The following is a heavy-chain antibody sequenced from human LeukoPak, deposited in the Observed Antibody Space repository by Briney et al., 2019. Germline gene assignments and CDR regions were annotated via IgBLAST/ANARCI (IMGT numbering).Heavy chain of an antibody. CDR3: ARGGGLDV. V-gene: IGHV3-7*03. Sequence: GGSLRLSCAASGFAFSSYCMNWARQAPGKGLEWVASINHNGNVNYYVDSVKGRFTISRDNAKNSLYLQMSNLRAEDTAVYFCARGGGLDVWGQGATVTVSS. J-gene: IGHJ6*02. D-gene: IGHD3-16*01. CDR1: GFAFSSYC. CDR2: INHNGNVN.